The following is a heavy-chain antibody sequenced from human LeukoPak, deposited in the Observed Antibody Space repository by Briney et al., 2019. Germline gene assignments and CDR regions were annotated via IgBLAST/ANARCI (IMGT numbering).Heavy chain of an antibody. V-gene: IGHV3-7*01. CDR1: GFTFSSYW. Sequence: GGSLRLSCAASGFTFSSYWMSWVRQAPGKGLEWVANIKQDGSEKYYVDSVKGRFTISRDNAKNSLYLQMNSLRAEDTAVYYCARDREHYDFWSGYYAYYGMDVWGQGTTVTVSS. CDR3: ARDREHYDFWSGYYAYYGMDV. D-gene: IGHD3-3*01. J-gene: IGHJ6*02. CDR2: IKQDGSEK.